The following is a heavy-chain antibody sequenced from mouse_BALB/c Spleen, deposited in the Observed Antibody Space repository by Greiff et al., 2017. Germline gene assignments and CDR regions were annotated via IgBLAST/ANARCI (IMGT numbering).Heavy chain of an antibody. CDR2: ISSGGSYT. V-gene: IGHV5-9-3*01. CDR3: AKDYSYAMDY. J-gene: IGHJ4*01. D-gene: IGHD1-1*01. CDR1: GFTFSSYA. Sequence: EVKVVESGGGLVKPGGSLKLSCAASGFTFSSYAMSWVRQTPEKRLEWVATISSGGSYTYYPDSVKGRFTISRDNAKNTLYLQMSSLRSEDTAMYYCAKDYSYAMDYWGQGTSVTVSS.